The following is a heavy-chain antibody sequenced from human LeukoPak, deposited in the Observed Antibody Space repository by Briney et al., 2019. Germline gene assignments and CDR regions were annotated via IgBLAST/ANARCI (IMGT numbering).Heavy chain of an antibody. CDR3: ARDALAGPVYSSGWYFYC. V-gene: IGHV3-30*03. D-gene: IGHD6-19*01. CDR1: GFTFSSYS. J-gene: IGHJ4*02. Sequence: GGSLRLSCAASGFTFSSYSMNWVRQAPGKGLEWVAVISYDGSNKYYADSVKGRFTISRDNSKNTLYLQMNSLRAEDTAVYYCARDALAGPVYSSGWYFYCWGQGTLVTVSS. CDR2: ISYDGSNK.